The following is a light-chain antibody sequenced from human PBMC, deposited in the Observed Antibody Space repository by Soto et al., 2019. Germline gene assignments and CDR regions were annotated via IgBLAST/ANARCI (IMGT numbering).Light chain of an antibody. CDR2: GSS. CDR3: QQYGSSPST. V-gene: IGKV3-20*01. J-gene: IGKJ1*01. CDR1: QSVYSTY. Sequence: EIVLTQSPGTLSLSPGDTATLSCRASQSVYSTYLAWYQHKVGQAPRLLIYGSSTRGTGIPDRFSGSGSGTDFTLTIRRLEPEDFAVYYCQQYGSSPSTFGQGTKVEVK.